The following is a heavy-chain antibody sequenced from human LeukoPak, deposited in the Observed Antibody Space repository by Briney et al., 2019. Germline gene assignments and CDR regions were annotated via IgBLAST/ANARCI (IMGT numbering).Heavy chain of an antibody. D-gene: IGHD6-19*01. J-gene: IGHJ6*04. V-gene: IGHV3-21*01. CDR2: ISSSSSHI. CDR1: GFTFSSYS. CDR3: ARATGIAVAGTSYYYYYGMDV. Sequence: GGSLRLSCAASGFTFSSYSMNWVRQAPGKGLEWVSSISSSSSHIYYADSVKGRFTISRDNAKNSLYLQMNSLRAEDTAVYYCARATGIAVAGTSYYYYYGMDVWGKGTTVTVSS.